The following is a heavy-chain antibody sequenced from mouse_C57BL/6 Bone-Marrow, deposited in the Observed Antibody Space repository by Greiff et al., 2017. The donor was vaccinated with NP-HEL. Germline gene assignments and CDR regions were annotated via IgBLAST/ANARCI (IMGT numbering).Heavy chain of an antibody. CDR2: IYYSGTI. V-gene: IGHV3-5*01. Sequence: EVKLQESGPGLVKPSQTVFLTCTVTGISITTGNYRWSWIRQFPGNKLEWIGYIYYSGTITYNPSLTSRTTITRDTPKNQFFLEMNSLTAEDTATYYCARIVVGLRRSYYFDYWGQGTTLTVSS. D-gene: IGHD2-4*01. CDR1: GISITTGNYR. CDR3: ARIVVGLRRSYYFDY. J-gene: IGHJ2*01.